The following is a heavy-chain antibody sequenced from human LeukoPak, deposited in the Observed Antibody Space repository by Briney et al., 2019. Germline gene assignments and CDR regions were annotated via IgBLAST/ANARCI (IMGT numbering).Heavy chain of an antibody. CDR1: GFTFSGSA. J-gene: IGHJ3*02. CDR3: TSAAYCGGDCQGNAFDI. V-gene: IGHV3-73*01. Sequence: PGGSLRLSCAASGFTFSGSAMHWVRQASGKGLEWVGRIRSKANSYATAYAASVKGRFTISRDDSKNTAYLQMNSLKTEDTVVYYCTSAAYCGGDCQGNAFDIWGQGTMVTVSS. CDR2: IRSKANSYAT. D-gene: IGHD2-21*02.